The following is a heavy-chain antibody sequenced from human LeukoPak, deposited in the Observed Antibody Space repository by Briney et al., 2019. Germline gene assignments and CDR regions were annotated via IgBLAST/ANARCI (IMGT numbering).Heavy chain of an antibody. V-gene: IGHV1-2*02. CDR1: GYNLTAYY. CDR3: TRDHCTSINCYEYNYYGMDV. J-gene: IGHJ6*02. CDR2: INPNSGGT. D-gene: IGHD2-2*01. Sequence: ASVKVSCKASGYNLTAYYIHWVRRAPGQGLEWMGWINPNSGGTESAQKFQGRVTMTRDTSISTAYMELSRLRSDDTAVYYCTRDHCTSINCYEYNYYGMDVWGQGTTVTVSS.